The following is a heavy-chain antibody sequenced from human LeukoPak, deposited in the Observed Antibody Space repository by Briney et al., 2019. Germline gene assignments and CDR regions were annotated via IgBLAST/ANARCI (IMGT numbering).Heavy chain of an antibody. CDR2: IYYSGNT. CDR3: ARIDTSGYNGYSFDY. CDR1: GGSISSYY. D-gene: IGHD3-22*01. Sequence: SETLSLTCTVSGGSISSYYWSWIRQPPEKGLEFIGYIYYSGNTNYNPSLKSRVTISVDTSKNQFSLKLSSVAAADTAVYYCARIDTSGYNGYSFDYWGQGTLVTVSS. V-gene: IGHV4-59*12. J-gene: IGHJ4*02.